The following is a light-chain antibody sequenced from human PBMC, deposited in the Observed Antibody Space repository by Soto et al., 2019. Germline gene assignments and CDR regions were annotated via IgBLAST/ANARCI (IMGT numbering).Light chain of an antibody. V-gene: IGLV2-14*01. CDR1: SSDVGGYNF. Sequence: QSALTQPASVSGSPGQSITISCTGTSSDVGGYNFVCWFQQHPGKAPKLMIYDVSNRPSGVSNRFSGSKSGNTASLTISGLQAEDEADYYCSSYTSSATLEFGGGTKVTVL. CDR3: SSYTSSATLE. J-gene: IGLJ2*01. CDR2: DVS.